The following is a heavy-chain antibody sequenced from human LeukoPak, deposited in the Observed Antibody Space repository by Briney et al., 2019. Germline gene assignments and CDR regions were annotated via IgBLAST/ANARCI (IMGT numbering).Heavy chain of an antibody. Sequence: GGSLRLSCAASGFTFSSYGMHWVRQAPGKGLEWVAFIRYDGSNKYYADSVKGRFTISRDNSKNTLYLQMNSLRAEDTAEYYCARQSPLRQHDFDSSGPLDYWGQGTLVTVSS. V-gene: IGHV3-30*02. D-gene: IGHD3-22*01. CDR1: GFTFSSYG. CDR2: IRYDGSNK. J-gene: IGHJ4*02. CDR3: ARQSPLRQHDFDSSGPLDY.